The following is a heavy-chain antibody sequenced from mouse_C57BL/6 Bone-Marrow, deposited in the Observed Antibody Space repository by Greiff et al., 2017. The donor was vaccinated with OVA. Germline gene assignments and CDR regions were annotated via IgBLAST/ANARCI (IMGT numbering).Heavy chain of an antibody. V-gene: IGHV5-17*01. Sequence: DVQLVESGGGLVKPGGSLKLSCAASGFTFSDYGMHWVRQAPEKGLEWVAYISSGSSTIYYADTVKGRFTISRDNAKNTLFLQMTSLRSEDTAMYYCARIYYGYDVDWFAYWGQGTLVTVSA. CDR1: GFTFSDYG. J-gene: IGHJ3*01. D-gene: IGHD2-2*01. CDR2: ISSGSSTI. CDR3: ARIYYGYDVDWFAY.